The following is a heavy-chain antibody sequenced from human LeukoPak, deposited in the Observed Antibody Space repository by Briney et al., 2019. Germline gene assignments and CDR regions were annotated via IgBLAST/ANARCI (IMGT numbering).Heavy chain of an antibody. J-gene: IGHJ4*02. CDR2: ISISATGT. CDR1: GLTFSKYA. D-gene: IGHD6-19*01. V-gene: IGHV3-23*05. CDR3: AKKSITVPGTPYFDY. Sequence: PGGSLRLSCAASGLTFSKYAMNWVRQAPGEGLEWVSSISISATGTYYAGSVKGRFTISRDDSKNTLYLQMRSLRADDTAVYFCAKKSITVPGTPYFDYWGQGTLVTVSS.